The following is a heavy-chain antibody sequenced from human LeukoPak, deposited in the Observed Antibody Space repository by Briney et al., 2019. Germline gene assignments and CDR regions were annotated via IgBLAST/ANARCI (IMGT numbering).Heavy chain of an antibody. Sequence: GGSLRLSCAASGFTFSNYWMSWVRQAPGKGLEWVANIKQDGSEKYYVDSVKGRFTISRDNAKNSLYLQMHSLRAEDTAVYYCARESGEAFDIWGQGTMVTVSS. CDR1: GFTFSNYW. CDR3: ARESGEAFDI. CDR2: IKQDGSEK. V-gene: IGHV3-7*01. D-gene: IGHD7-27*01. J-gene: IGHJ3*02.